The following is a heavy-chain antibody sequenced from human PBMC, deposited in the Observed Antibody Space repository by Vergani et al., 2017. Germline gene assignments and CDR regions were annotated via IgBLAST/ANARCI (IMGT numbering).Heavy chain of an antibody. CDR2: IKQDGSEK. CDR3: ARDSIVLMVYAIDSFDI. CDR1: GFTFSSYW. D-gene: IGHD2-8*01. V-gene: IGHV3-7*01. J-gene: IGHJ3*02. Sequence: EVQLVESGGGLVQPGGSLRLSCAASGFTFSSYWMSWVRQAPGKGLEWVANIKQDGSEKYYVDSVQVRFTISRDNAKNSLYLQMNSLRAEDTAVYYCARDSIVLMVYAIDSFDIWGQGTMVTVSS.